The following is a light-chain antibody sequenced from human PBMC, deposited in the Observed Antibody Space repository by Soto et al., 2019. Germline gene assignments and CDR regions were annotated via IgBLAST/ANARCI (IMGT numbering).Light chain of an antibody. CDR2: AAS. CDR1: QSISSY. Sequence: DIQMTQSPSSPSASVGDRVTITCQASQSISSYLNWYQQKPGKAPKLLIYAASSLQSGVPSRFSGSGSGTDFTLTISSLQPEDFATYYCQQSYSTPLTFGGGTKVEIK. V-gene: IGKV1-39*01. CDR3: QQSYSTPLT. J-gene: IGKJ4*01.